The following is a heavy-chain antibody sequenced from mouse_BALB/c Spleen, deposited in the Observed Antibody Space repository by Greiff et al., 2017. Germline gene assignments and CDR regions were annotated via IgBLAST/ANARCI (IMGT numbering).Heavy chain of an antibody. CDR3: ARKGGLRQVFAY. J-gene: IGHJ3*01. CDR2: ILPGSGST. Sequence: QVQLQQSGAELMKPGASVKISCKATGYTFSSYWIEWVKQRPGHGLEWIGEILPGSGSTNYNEKFKGKATFTADTSSNTAYMQLSSLTSEDSAVYYCARKGGLRQVFAYWGQGTLVTVSA. CDR1: GYTFSSYW. D-gene: IGHD2-2*01. V-gene: IGHV1-9*01.